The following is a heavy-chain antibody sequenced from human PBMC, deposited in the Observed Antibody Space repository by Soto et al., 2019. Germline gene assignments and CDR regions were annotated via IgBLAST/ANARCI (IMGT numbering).Heavy chain of an antibody. CDR2: ISGSGGST. CDR1: GFTFSSYA. V-gene: IGHV3-23*01. J-gene: IGHJ5*02. D-gene: IGHD2-21*02. CDR3: AKDRHIVVVTANWFDP. Sequence: GGSLRLSCAASGFTFSSYAMSWVRQAPGKGLEWVSAISGSGGSTYYADSVKGRFTISRDNSKNTLYLQMNSLRAEDTAVYYCAKDRHIVVVTANWFDPWGQGTLVTVSS.